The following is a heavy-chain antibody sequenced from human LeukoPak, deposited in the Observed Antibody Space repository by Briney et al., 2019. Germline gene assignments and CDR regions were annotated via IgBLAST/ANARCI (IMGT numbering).Heavy chain of an antibody. CDR2: INHSGST. CDR1: GGSFSGYY. Sequence: SETLSLTCAVYGGSFSGYYWSWIRQPPGKGLEWIGEINHSGSTNYNPSLMSRVTISVDTSKNQFSLKLSSVTAADTAVYYCARGLSPSDFDYWGQGTLVTVSS. D-gene: IGHD3-10*01. V-gene: IGHV4-34*01. CDR3: ARGLSPSDFDY. J-gene: IGHJ4*02.